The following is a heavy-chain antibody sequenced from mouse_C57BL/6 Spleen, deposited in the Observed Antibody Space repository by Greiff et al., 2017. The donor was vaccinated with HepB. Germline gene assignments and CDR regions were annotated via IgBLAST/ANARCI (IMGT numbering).Heavy chain of an antibody. D-gene: IGHD2-3*01. Sequence: EVKLMQSGEGLVKPGGSLKLSCAASGFTFSSYAMSWVRQTPENRLEWVAYISSGGDYIYYADTVKGRFTISRDNARNTLYLQMSSLKSEDTAMYYCTRGDGYRYYYAMDYWGQGTSVTVAS. V-gene: IGHV5-9-1*02. CDR3: TRGDGYRYYYAMDY. CDR2: ISSGGDYI. J-gene: IGHJ4*01. CDR1: GFTFSSYA.